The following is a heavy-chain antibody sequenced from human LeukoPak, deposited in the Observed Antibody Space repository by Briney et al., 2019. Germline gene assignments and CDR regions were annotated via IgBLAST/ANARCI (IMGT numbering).Heavy chain of an antibody. V-gene: IGHV3-15*04. Sequence: GGSLRLSCAASGFTFSNAWMSWVRQAPGKGLEWVGRIESKTDGGTTDYAAPVKGRFTISRDDSKNTLYLQMNSLKTEDTAVYYCTTPYSSGRYYFDHWGQGTLVTVSS. CDR3: TTPYSSGRYYFDH. CDR2: IESKTDGGTT. J-gene: IGHJ4*02. D-gene: IGHD6-19*01. CDR1: GFTFSNAW.